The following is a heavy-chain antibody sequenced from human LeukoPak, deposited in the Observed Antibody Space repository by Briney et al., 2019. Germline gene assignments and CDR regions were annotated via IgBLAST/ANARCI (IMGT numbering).Heavy chain of an antibody. V-gene: IGHV5-51*01. J-gene: IGHJ3*01. CDR2: SYPGDSVS. CDR1: GYSCTSDW. D-gene: IGHD1-26*01. Sequence: GESLKISCKGWGYSCTSDWIAWVRQMPGKGLEWMGSSYPGDSVSRYSPSFQGQVTISADNCISTAYLQWSSLKASDPAMYYCARGGFGGRFDAFDFWGLGTMVTVSS. CDR3: ARGGFGGRFDAFDF.